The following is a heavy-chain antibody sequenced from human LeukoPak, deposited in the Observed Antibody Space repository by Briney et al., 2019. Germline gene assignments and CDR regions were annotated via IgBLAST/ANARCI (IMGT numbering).Heavy chain of an antibody. J-gene: IGHJ4*02. CDR3: ARTGYSSSWYRLDY. CDR2: IYHSGST. D-gene: IGHD6-13*01. Sequence: PSETLSLTCTVSGYSISSGYYWGWIRQPPGKGLEWIGSIYHSGSTYYNPSLKSRVTISVDTSKNQFSLKLSSVTAADTAVYYCARTGYSSSWYRLDYWGQGTLVTVSS. V-gene: IGHV4-38-2*02. CDR1: GYSISSGYY.